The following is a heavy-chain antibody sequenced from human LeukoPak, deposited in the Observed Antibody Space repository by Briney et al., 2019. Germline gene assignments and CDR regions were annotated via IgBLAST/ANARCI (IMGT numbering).Heavy chain of an antibody. CDR3: ARLSITMVRGVISWFDP. CDR2: VNPSGGST. J-gene: IGHJ5*02. D-gene: IGHD3-10*01. CDR1: GYTFTSYY. V-gene: IGHV1-46*01. Sequence: ASVKVSCKASGYTFTSYYMHWVRQAPGQGLEWMGIVNPSGGSTSYAQKFQGRVTMTRDMSTSTVYMELSSLRSEDTAVYYCARLSITMVRGVISWFDPWGQGTLVTVSS.